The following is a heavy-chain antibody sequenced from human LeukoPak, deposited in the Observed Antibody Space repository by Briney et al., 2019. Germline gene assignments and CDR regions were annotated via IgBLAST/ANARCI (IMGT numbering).Heavy chain of an antibody. CDR2: IYYSGST. CDR1: GGSINTYY. Sequence: SETLSLTCTVSGGSINTYYWSWIRQPPGKGLESIGYIYYSGSTNYNPSLKSRVTISVDTSKNQFSLNLTSVTAADTAVYYCARLGRTPGAFDIWGQGTRVTVSS. CDR3: ARLGRTPGAFDI. J-gene: IGHJ3*02. V-gene: IGHV4-59*08. D-gene: IGHD2-2*01.